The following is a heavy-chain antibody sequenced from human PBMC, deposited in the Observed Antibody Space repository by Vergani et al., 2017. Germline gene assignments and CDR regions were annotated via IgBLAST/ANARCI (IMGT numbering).Heavy chain of an antibody. CDR1: GGSFSGYY. V-gene: IGHV4-34*01. CDR3: ARGNPNWFDP. Sequence: QVQLQQWGAGLLKPSETLSLTCAVYGGSFSGYYWSWIRQPPGKGLEWIGEINHSGSTNYNPSLKSRVTISVDTSKNPFSLKLSSVTAADTAVYYCARGNPNWFDPWGQGTLVTVSS. J-gene: IGHJ5*02. CDR2: INHSGST.